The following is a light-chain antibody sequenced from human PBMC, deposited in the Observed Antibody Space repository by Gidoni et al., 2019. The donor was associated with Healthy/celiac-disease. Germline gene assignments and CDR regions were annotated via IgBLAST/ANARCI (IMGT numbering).Light chain of an antibody. CDR3: QQSYSTGVT. Sequence: DIQMTQSPSSLSASVGDRVTITCRASQSISSYLNWYQQKPGKAPKLLIYAASSLQSGVPSRFSGSGSGTDFTLTISSLQPEDFATYYCQQSYSTGVTFGGGTKEEIK. V-gene: IGKV1-39*01. J-gene: IGKJ4*01. CDR2: AAS. CDR1: QSISSY.